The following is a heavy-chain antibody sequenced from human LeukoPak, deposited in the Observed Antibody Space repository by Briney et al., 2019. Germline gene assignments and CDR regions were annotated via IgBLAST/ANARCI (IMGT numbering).Heavy chain of an antibody. CDR2: ISSSSSTI. CDR3: ARQDTFDI. CDR1: GFTFSSYS. V-gene: IGHV3-48*01. Sequence: GGSLRLSCAASGFTFSSYSMNWVRQAPGKGLEWVSYISSSSSTIYYADSVKGRFTISRDNSKSTLYLQMNSLRVEDTAVYYCARQDTFDIWGQGTMVTVSS. J-gene: IGHJ3*02.